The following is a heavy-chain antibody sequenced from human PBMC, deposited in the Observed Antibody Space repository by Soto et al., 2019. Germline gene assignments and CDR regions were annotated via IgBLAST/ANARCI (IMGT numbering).Heavy chain of an antibody. CDR1: GFTFSNFN. Sequence: PGGSLRLSCTASGFTFSNFNINWVRQAPGKGLEWISYISSSTTTIFYADSVKGRFTISRDNAKNSLYLQMNSLRAEDTAVYYCARDYYDSSGYHAPFDYWGQGTLVTVSS. D-gene: IGHD3-22*01. V-gene: IGHV3-48*04. CDR2: ISSSTTTI. CDR3: ARDYYDSSGYHAPFDY. J-gene: IGHJ4*02.